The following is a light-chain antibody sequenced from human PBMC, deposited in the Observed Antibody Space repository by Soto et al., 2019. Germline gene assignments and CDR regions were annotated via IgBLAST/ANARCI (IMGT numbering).Light chain of an antibody. CDR2: GAS. CDR3: QQCYMGWT. Sequence: EIVLTQSPGTLSLSPGERATLSCRASQSVASRNLAWYQQKSGQAPRLLIYGASSRAIHTPDRFSGSGSGTEFTFSITSLQPEDFGTYYCQQCYMGWTFGQGTKVDFK. V-gene: IGKV3-20*01. J-gene: IGKJ1*01. CDR1: QSVASRN.